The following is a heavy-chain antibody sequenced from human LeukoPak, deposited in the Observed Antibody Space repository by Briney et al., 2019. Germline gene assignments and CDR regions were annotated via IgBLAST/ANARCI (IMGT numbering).Heavy chain of an antibody. CDR1: GGSISSYY. J-gene: IGHJ4*02. CDR3: ARGRVGAGTGDY. V-gene: IGHV4-4*07. Sequence: SETLSLTCTVSGGSISSYYWSWIRQPAGKGLEWIGRIYTSGSTNYNPSLKSRVTISVDTSKNQFSLKLTSVTAADTAVYYCARGRVGAGTGDYWGQGTLVTVSS. D-gene: IGHD6-13*01. CDR2: IYTSGST.